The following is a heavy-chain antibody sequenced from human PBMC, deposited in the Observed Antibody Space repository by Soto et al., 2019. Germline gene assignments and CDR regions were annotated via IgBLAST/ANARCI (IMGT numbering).Heavy chain of an antibody. V-gene: IGHV5-51*01. Sequence: GESLKISCKGSGYSFTSYWIGWVRQMPGKGLEWMGIIYPGDSDTRYSPSFQGQVTISADKSISTAYLQWSSLKASDTAMYYCAGFIPGHRERPWIQPWLVQGLGLLDAWGQGTMATVST. J-gene: IGHJ5*02. CDR3: AGFIPGHRERPWIQPWLVQGLGLLDA. CDR2: IYPGDSDT. CDR1: GYSFTSYW. D-gene: IGHD6-19*01.